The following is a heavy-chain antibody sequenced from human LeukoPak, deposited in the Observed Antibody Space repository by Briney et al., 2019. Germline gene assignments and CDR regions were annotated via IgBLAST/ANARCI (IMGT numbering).Heavy chain of an antibody. CDR2: INPNSGGT. Sequence: VASVKVSCKASGYTFTGYYMHWVRQAPGQGLEWMGWINPNSGGTNYAQKFQGRVTMTRDTSISTAYMELSRLRSDDTAVYYCARGRKDIVVVVAAPQGDNWFDPWGQGTLVTVSS. V-gene: IGHV1-2*02. J-gene: IGHJ5*02. CDR3: ARGRKDIVVVVAAPQGDNWFDP. D-gene: IGHD2-15*01. CDR1: GYTFTGYY.